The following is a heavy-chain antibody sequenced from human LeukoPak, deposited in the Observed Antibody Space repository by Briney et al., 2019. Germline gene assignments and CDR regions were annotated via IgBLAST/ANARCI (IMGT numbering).Heavy chain of an antibody. CDR1: GFTFSSYA. J-gene: IGHJ4*02. Sequence: GGSLRLSCAASGFTFSSYAMSWVRQAPGKGLEWVSAISGSGGSTYYADSVKGRFTISRDNSKNTLYLQMNSLRAEDTAVYYCAKPQGIVVVIAYFDYWGQGTLVTVSS. V-gene: IGHV3-23*01. D-gene: IGHD3-22*01. CDR3: AKPQGIVVVIAYFDY. CDR2: ISGSGGST.